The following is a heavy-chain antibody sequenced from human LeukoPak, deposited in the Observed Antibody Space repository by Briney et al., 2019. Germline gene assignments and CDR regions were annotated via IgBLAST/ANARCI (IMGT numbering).Heavy chain of an antibody. CDR1: GFILSDKY. CDR2: IYSDGNT. V-gene: IGHV3-66*01. D-gene: IGHD6-13*01. CDR3: TRGHYSNTL. Sequence: SGGSLRLSRAPSGFILSDKYMSWVRQAPGEGLEWISVIYSDGNTYYSDSVKGRFTISRDNSKNTLPLQMDSLRVEDTAVYYCTRGHYSNTLGGQGTLVTVSS. J-gene: IGHJ4*02.